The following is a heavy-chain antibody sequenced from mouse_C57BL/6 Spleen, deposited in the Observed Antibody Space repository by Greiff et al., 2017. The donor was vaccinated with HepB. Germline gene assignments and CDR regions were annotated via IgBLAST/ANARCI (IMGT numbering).Heavy chain of an antibody. CDR1: GYTFTSYW. Sequence: QVQLQQPGTELVKPGASVKLSCKASGYTFTSYWMHWVKQRPGQGLEWIGNINPSNGGTNYNEKFKSKTTLTVDKSSSTAYLQLSSLTSEDSAVYYCARELGRVELLDYWGQGTSVTVSS. CDR2: INPSNGGT. CDR3: ARELGRVELLDY. V-gene: IGHV1-53*01. J-gene: IGHJ4*01. D-gene: IGHD4-1*01.